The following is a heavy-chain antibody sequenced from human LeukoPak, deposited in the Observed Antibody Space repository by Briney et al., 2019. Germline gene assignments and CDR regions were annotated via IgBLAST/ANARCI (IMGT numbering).Heavy chain of an antibody. D-gene: IGHD2-21*01. CDR2: IFYTGRT. CDR1: GGSINSGGHY. CDR3: ARALQDSYFDP. V-gene: IGHV4-31*03. J-gene: IGHJ5*02. Sequence: NPSETLSLTCTISGGSINSGGHYWTWIRQRPGKGLEWIGYIFYTGRTFYNPSLRSRVTISADTSKTQFSLNLISVTAADTAIYYCARALQDSYFDPWGQGTLVTVSS.